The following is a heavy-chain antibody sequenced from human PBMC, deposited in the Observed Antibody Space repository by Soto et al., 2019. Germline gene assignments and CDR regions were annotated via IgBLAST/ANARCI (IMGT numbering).Heavy chain of an antibody. D-gene: IGHD3-16*01. CDR1: GGSISSGDYY. CDR3: ARDSPMITFGGVISPSWFDP. CDR2: IYYSGST. Sequence: SETLSLTCTVSGGSISSGDYYWSWIRQPPGKGLEWIGYIYYSGSTYYNPSLKSRVTISVDTSKNQFSLKLSSVTAADTAVYYCARDSPMITFGGVISPSWFDPWGQGTLATVSS. J-gene: IGHJ5*02. V-gene: IGHV4-30-4*01.